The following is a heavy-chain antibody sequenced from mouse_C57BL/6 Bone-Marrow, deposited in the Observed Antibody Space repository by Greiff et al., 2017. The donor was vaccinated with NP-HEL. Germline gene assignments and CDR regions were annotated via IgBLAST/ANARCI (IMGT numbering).Heavy chain of an antibody. V-gene: IGHV1-80*01. CDR2: IYPGDGDT. Sequence: QVQLQQSGAELVKPGASVKISCKASGYAFSSYWMNWVKQRPGKGLEWIGQIYPGDGDTNYNGKFKGKATLTADKSSSTAYMQLSSLTSEDSAVYFCARGPNYDYDAMDYWGQGTSVTVSS. CDR3: ARGPNYDYDAMDY. J-gene: IGHJ4*01. CDR1: GYAFSSYW. D-gene: IGHD1-1*02.